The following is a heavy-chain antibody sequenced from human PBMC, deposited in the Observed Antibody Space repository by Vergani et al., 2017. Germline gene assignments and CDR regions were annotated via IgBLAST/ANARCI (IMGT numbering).Heavy chain of an antibody. CDR3: AKEGTAMVPYYFDY. V-gene: IGHV3-30*18. D-gene: IGHD5-18*01. J-gene: IGHJ4*02. CDR1: GFTFSSYG. Sequence: QVQLVESGGGVVQPGRSLRLSCAASGFTFSSYGMHWVRQAPGKGLEWVAVISYDGSNKYYADSVKGRFTISRDNSKNTLYLQMNSLRAEDTAVYYCAKEGTAMVPYYFDYWGQGTLVTVSS. CDR2: ISYDGSNK.